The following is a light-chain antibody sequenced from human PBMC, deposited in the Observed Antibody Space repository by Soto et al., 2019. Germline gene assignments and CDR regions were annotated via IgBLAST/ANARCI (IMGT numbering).Light chain of an antibody. CDR1: QSVSSN. J-gene: IGKJ1*01. CDR2: GSS. Sequence: EVVMTQSPATLSLSPGERATLSCRASQSVSSNLAWYQQKPGQPPRLLIYGSSTRATGIPARFSGSGSGTEFTFTISSLQSEDFAGYHCQQYFSWPPTFGQGTKVEIK. V-gene: IGKV3-15*01. CDR3: QQYFSWPPT.